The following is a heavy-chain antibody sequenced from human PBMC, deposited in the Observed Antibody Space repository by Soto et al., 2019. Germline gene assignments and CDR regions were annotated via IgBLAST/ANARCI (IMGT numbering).Heavy chain of an antibody. CDR2: ISSDGSKK. D-gene: IGHD2-15*01. V-gene: IGHV3-30*03. Sequence: QVQLVESGGGVVQPGRSLRLSCVASGFTFSNNGIHWVRQAPGKGLEWVAVISSDGSKKDYADSVKGRFTISRDNSKNTLYLQMNSLRAEDTAVYYCAMDLDGGSSRFDYWGQGTLVTVSS. CDR1: GFTFSNNG. CDR3: AMDLDGGSSRFDY. J-gene: IGHJ4*02.